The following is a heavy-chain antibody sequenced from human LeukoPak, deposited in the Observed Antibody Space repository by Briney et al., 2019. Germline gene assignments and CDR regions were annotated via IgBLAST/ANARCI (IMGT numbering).Heavy chain of an antibody. D-gene: IGHD4-17*01. CDR1: GFSVSDYA. CDR2: ITGLAGWT. J-gene: IGHJ4*02. CDR3: AKDRLRCSSTACHRDLFVF. Sequence: PGGSLRRSCAASGFSVSDYAMAWVRQAPGKGLEWVSYITGLAGWTYYADSIKGRFTISRDISNNTLHLQMNAVGAEDTAVYFCAKDRLRCSSTACHRDLFVFWGQGALVTVSS. V-gene: IGHV3-23*01.